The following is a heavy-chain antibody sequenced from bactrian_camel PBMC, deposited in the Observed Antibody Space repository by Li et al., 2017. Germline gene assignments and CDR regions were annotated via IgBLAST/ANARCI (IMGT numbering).Heavy chain of an antibody. Sequence: VQLVESGGGSVQTGGSLRLTCTASGFRFSADEMNWVRQAPGKGLEWISSIISSEIEGTGPTTHYADSVKDRFTVSRDDARNTLYLQMNTLKIEDTAVYYCARWMGWVQDWGQGTQVTVS. CDR1: GFRFSADE. J-gene: IGHJ4*01. V-gene: IGHV3S40*01. D-gene: IGHD5*01. CDR2: IISSEIEGTGPTT. CDR3: ARWMGWVQD.